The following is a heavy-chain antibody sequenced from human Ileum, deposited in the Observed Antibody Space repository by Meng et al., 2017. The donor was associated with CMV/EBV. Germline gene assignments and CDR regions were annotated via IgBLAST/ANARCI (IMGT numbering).Heavy chain of an antibody. V-gene: IGHV3-53*01. J-gene: IGHJ4*02. D-gene: IGHD1-26*01. CDR1: GFTVSSSY. CDR3: ARGYTSYYFFDY. Sequence: GESPKISCAASGFTVSSSYMSWVRQAPGKGLEWISGIFSGGGPYYLDSVRGRFTLSRDNSKNTLYLQMDSLRDEDTAVYYCARGYTSYYFFDYWGQGTLVTVSS. CDR2: IFSGGGP.